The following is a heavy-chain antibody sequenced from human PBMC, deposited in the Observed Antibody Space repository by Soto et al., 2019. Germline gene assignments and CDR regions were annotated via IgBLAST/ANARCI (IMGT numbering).Heavy chain of an antibody. V-gene: IGHV3-7*05. Sequence: GGSLRLSCAASGFTFSSYWMSWVRQAPGKGLEWVANIKQDGSEKYYVDSVKGRFTISRDNSKNTLYLQMNSLRAEDTAVYYCARTTLLRFLEWLPLGYWGQGTLVTVSS. CDR3: ARTTLLRFLEWLPLGY. CDR1: GFTFSSYW. D-gene: IGHD3-3*01. J-gene: IGHJ4*02. CDR2: IKQDGSEK.